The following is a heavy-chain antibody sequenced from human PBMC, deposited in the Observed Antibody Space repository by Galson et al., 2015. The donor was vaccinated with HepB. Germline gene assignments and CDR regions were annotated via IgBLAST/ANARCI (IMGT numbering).Heavy chain of an antibody. CDR3: ARDPVTTVGDWYFDL. CDR2: ISSSSSYI. D-gene: IGHD4-23*01. Sequence: LRLSCAASGFTFSSYSMNWVRQAPGKGLEWVSSISSSSSYIYYADSVKGRFTISRDNAKNSLYLQMNSLRAEDTAVYYCARDPVTTVGDWYFDLWGRGTLVTVSS. J-gene: IGHJ2*01. CDR1: GFTFSSYS. V-gene: IGHV3-21*01.